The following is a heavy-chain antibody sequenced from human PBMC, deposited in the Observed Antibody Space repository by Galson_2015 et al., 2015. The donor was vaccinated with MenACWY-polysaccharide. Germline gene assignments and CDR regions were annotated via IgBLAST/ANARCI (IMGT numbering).Heavy chain of an antibody. J-gene: IGHJ4*02. CDR3: ANRGVVVAATYSLY. Sequence: SLRLSCAASGFTFSSYGMHWVRQAPGKGLEWVAFIRYDGSNKYYADSVKGRFTISRDNSKNTLYLQMNSLRAEDTAVYYCANRGVVVAATYSLYWGQGTLVTVSS. V-gene: IGHV3-30*02. D-gene: IGHD2-15*01. CDR2: IRYDGSNK. CDR1: GFTFSSYG.